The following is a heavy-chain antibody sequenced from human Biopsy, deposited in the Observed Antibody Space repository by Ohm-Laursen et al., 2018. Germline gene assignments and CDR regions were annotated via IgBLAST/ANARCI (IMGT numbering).Heavy chain of an antibody. V-gene: IGHV3-9*01. D-gene: IGHD6-13*01. CDR3: TKDRYPSSWHYYYGMDV. CDR1: GFSFDNHV. CDR2: ISWNSDSI. Sequence: SLRLSCAASGFSFDNHVMHWVRQAPGKGLEWVSGISWNSDSIGYADSVKGRFTISRDNAKNSLYLQMNSLRSEDTALYYCTKDRYPSSWHYYYGMDVWGQGTTVTVSS. J-gene: IGHJ6*02.